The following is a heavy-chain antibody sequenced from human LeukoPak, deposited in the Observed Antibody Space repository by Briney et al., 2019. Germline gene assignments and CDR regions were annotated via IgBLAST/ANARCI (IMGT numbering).Heavy chain of an antibody. D-gene: IGHD3-3*01. Sequence: ASVKVSCKVSGYTLTELSMHWVRQAPGKGLEWMGGFDPEDGETIYAQKFQGRVTMTEDTSTDTAYMELSSLRSEDTAVYYCATLYYDFWSGYPGADYWGQGTLVTVSS. CDR2: FDPEDGET. CDR1: GYTLTELS. J-gene: IGHJ4*02. V-gene: IGHV1-24*01. CDR3: ATLYYDFWSGYPGADY.